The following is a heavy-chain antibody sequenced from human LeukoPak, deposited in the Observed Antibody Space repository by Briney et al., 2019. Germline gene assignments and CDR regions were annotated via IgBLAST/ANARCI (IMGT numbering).Heavy chain of an antibody. CDR1: GFTFSSYA. CDR2: ISYDGSNI. CDR3: AREFVVVTEADAFDI. V-gene: IGHV3-30-3*01. J-gene: IGHJ3*02. Sequence: PGGSLRLSCAASGFTFSSYAMHWVRQAPGKGLEWVAVISYDGSNIYYADSVKGRFTISRDNSQNTLYLQMNSLRAEDTAVYYCAREFVVVTEADAFDIWGQGTMVTVSS. D-gene: IGHD2-21*02.